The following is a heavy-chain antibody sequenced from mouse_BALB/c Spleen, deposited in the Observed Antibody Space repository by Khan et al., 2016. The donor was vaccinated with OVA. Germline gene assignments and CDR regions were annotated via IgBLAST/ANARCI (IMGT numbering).Heavy chain of an antibody. Sequence: VQLQESGPELVKPGALVKISCKASGYTFTSYDIHWVKQRPGQGLEWIGWIYPGDSSTKYNEKFKGKATLTADKSSSTAYLQLSSLTSENSAVYFWERAKVRRYGMDYGGQGTSVTVSS. CDR1: GYTFTSYD. J-gene: IGHJ4*01. D-gene: IGHD2-14*01. CDR3: ERAKVRRYGMDY. V-gene: IGHV1S56*01. CDR2: IYPGDSST.